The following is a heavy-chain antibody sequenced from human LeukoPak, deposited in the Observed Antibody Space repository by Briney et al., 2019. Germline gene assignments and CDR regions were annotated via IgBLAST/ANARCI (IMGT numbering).Heavy chain of an antibody. D-gene: IGHD3-3*01. V-gene: IGHV1-69*13. CDR1: GGTFSSYA. Sequence: SVKVSCKASGGTFSSYAISWVRQAPGQGLEWMGGIIPFFGTANYAQKFQGRVTITADESTSTAYMELSSLRSEDTAVYYCARGPLPLNGVVIARETYYFDYWGQGTLVTVSS. J-gene: IGHJ4*02. CDR2: IIPFFGTA. CDR3: ARGPLPLNGVVIARETYYFDY.